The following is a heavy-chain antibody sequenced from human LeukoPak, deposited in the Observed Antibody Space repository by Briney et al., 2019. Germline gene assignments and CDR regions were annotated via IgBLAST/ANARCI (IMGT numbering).Heavy chain of an antibody. J-gene: IGHJ4*02. V-gene: IGHV3-23*01. CDR1: GFTFSSYA. Sequence: GGSLRLSCAASGFTFSSYAMSWVRQAPGKGLEWVSAISGSGGSTYYADSVKGRFTISRDNSKNTLYLQMNGLRAEDTAVYYCAKDLDSRGFGDFYFDYWGQGTLVTVSS. CDR2: ISGSGGST. CDR3: AKDLDSRGFGDFYFDY. D-gene: IGHD3-10*01.